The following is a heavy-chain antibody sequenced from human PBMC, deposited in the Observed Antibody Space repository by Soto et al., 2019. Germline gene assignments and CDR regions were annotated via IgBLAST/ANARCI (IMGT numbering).Heavy chain of an antibody. V-gene: IGHV1-69*01. J-gene: IGHJ4*02. Sequence: QVQLMQSGAEVKKPGSSVKVSCKASGGTFSSYAISWVRQAPGQGLEWMGGIIPIFGTANYAQKFQGRVTITADESTSTAYMELSSLRSEDTAVYYCARGQSIAARRRGYYFDYWGQGPLVTVSS. D-gene: IGHD6-6*01. CDR1: GGTFSSYA. CDR2: IIPIFGTA. CDR3: ARGQSIAARRRGYYFDY.